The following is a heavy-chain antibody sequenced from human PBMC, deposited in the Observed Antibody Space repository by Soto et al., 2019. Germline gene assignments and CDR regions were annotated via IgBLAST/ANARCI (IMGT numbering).Heavy chain of an antibody. CDR2: ITRSCTT. V-gene: IGHV4-34*01. D-gene: IGHD2-15*01. CDR3: VRALCRCGTRYLTSRYIFHVMDA. CDR1: GASFSGYY. J-gene: IGHJ6*02. Sequence: KTSETLSLTCAVHGASFSGYYWSLVRHSPGNGLEWIGEITRSCTTNYSQSLTIRGTISVDTSNNHFFFCLRFVTATDASVSYFVRALCRCGTRYLTSRYIFHVMDAWGQGTTVTVSS.